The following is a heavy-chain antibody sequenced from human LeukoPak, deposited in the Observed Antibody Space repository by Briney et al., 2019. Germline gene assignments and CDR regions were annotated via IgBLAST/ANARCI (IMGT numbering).Heavy chain of an antibody. CDR2: IYYSGST. Sequence: SETLSLTCTVSGGSISSYYWSWIRQPPGKGLEWIGYIYYSGSTNYNPSLKSRVTISVDTSKNQFSLKLSSVTAADTAVYYCAKEDIAAAGRNHFDYWGQGTLVTVSS. CDR1: GGSISSYY. CDR3: AKEDIAAAGRNHFDY. D-gene: IGHD6-13*01. V-gene: IGHV4-59*01. J-gene: IGHJ4*02.